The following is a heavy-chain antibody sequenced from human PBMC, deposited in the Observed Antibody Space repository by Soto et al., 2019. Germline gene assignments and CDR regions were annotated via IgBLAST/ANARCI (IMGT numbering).Heavy chain of an antibody. CDR1: GFNFRGYS. D-gene: IGHD6-19*01. V-gene: IGHV3-21*04. CDR3: AQNGQWLATPPVA. CDR2: ISSGGHHI. Sequence: GGSLRLSCAASGFNFRGYSMNWVRQAPGKGLEWVASISSGGHHIYYADSLRGRFTISRDNSKSTLYLQMNSLRAEDTAIYYCAQNGQWLATPPVAWGQGSLVTVSS. J-gene: IGHJ4*02.